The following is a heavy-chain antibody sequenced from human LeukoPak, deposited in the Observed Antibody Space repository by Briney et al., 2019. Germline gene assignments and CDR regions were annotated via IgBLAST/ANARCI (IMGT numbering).Heavy chain of an antibody. Sequence: GGSLRLSCAASGFTFSSYAMSWVRQAPGKRLEWVSAISGSGGSTYYADSVKGRFTISRDNSKNTLYLQMNSLRAEDTAVYYCAKGQWLVMEIDYWGQGTLVTVSS. J-gene: IGHJ4*02. V-gene: IGHV3-23*01. D-gene: IGHD6-19*01. CDR2: ISGSGGST. CDR3: AKGQWLVMEIDY. CDR1: GFTFSSYA.